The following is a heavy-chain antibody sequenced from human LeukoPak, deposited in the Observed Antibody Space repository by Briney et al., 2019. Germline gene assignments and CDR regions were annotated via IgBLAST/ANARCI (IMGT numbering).Heavy chain of an antibody. CDR3: AREYYYDSSGYYDY. D-gene: IGHD3-22*01. CDR1: GFTVSSNY. V-gene: IGHV3-53*01. J-gene: IGHJ4*02. Sequence: GGSLRLSCAASGFTVSSNYMSWVRQAPGKGLEWVSVIYSGGSTYYADSVKVRFTISRDNSKNTLYLQMNSLRAEDTAVYYCAREYYYDSSGYYDYWGQGTLVTVSS. CDR2: IYSGGST.